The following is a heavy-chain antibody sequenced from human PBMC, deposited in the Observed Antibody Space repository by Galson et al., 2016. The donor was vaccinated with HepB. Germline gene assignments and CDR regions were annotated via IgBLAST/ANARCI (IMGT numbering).Heavy chain of an antibody. CDR3: ARDGSSQFSSNWYVAFDI. CDR1: GFTFSSQS. V-gene: IGHV3-48*02. J-gene: IGHJ3*02. CDR2: ISGGGGII. D-gene: IGHD6-13*01. Sequence: SLRLSCAVSGFTFSSQSMNWVRQAPGKGLEWVSYISGGGGIIFYADSVKGRFTISRDNTKNSLYLQMNSLRDEDTAVYYCARDGSSQFSSNWYVAFDIWGQGTVVTVSS.